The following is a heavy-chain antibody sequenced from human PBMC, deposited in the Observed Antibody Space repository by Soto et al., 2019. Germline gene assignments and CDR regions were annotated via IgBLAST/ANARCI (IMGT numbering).Heavy chain of an antibody. CDR3: AREWQWLVRVPGNGMDV. V-gene: IGHV1-18*01. Sequence: GASVKVSCKASGYTFTSYGITWVRQAPGQGLEWMGWITTNNGNTNYPQKFQGRVTMTTDTSTTTAFMELRSLRSDDTAVYYCAREWQWLVRVPGNGMDVWGQGTTVTVSS. D-gene: IGHD6-19*01. CDR1: GYTFTSYG. J-gene: IGHJ6*02. CDR2: ITTNNGNT.